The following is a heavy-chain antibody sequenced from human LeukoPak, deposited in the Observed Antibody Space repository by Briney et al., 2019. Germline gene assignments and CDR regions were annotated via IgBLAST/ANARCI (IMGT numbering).Heavy chain of an antibody. CDR2: ISTSSTI. CDR3: AKDLSMIVFGAFDI. CDR1: GFTFSSYA. J-gene: IGHJ3*02. Sequence: GGSLRLSCAASGFTFSSYAMSWVRQAPGKGLEWISYISTSSTINYADSVRGRFTISRDNAKSSLSLQMNSLRAEDTAVYYCAKDLSMIVFGAFDIWGQGTMVTVSS. D-gene: IGHD3-22*01. V-gene: IGHV3-69-1*01.